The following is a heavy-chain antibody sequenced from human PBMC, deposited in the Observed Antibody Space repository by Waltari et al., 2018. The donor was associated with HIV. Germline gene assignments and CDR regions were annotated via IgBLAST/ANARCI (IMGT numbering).Heavy chain of an antibody. Sequence: QVQLVQSGAEVKKPGASVKVSCKAAGYTFTSSGISWVRQAPGQGLEWMGWISAYNGNTNYAQKLQGRVTMTTDTSTSTAYMELRSLRSDDTAVYYCARDYYDSSGYYYYGMDVWGQGTTVTVSS. D-gene: IGHD3-22*01. CDR3: ARDYYDSSGYYYYGMDV. CDR1: GYTFTSSG. J-gene: IGHJ6*02. V-gene: IGHV1-18*01. CDR2: ISAYNGNT.